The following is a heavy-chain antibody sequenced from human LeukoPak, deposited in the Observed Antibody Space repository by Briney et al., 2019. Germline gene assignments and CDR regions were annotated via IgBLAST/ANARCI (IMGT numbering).Heavy chain of an antibody. CDR3: AVGKYSYGRFDY. Sequence: PGASLRLSCAASGFTFSSYAMSWVRQAPGKGLEWVSAISGSGGSTYYADSVKGRFTISRDNSKNTLYLQMNSLRSEDTAVYYCAVGKYSYGRFDYWGQGTLVTVSS. D-gene: IGHD5-18*01. CDR2: ISGSGGST. V-gene: IGHV3-23*01. CDR1: GFTFSSYA. J-gene: IGHJ4*02.